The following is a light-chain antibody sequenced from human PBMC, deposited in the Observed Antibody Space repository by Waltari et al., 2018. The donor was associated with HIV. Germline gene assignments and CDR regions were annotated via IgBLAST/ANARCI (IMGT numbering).Light chain of an antibody. CDR2: DVN. J-gene: IGLJ2*01. CDR1: SNDVGAYNY. V-gene: IGLV2-23*02. CDR3: CSYAGGGTLI. Sequence: QSALTQPASVSGAPGQSITISCNGTSNDVGAYNYVSWYQLYPGKDPKFMLYDVNTRPSAVSNRFSGSKSGNTASLTISGLHTEDEGDYFCCSYAGGGTLIFGGGTKVTVL.